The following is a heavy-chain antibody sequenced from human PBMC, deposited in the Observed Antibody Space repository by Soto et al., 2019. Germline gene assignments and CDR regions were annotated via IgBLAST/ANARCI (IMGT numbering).Heavy chain of an antibody. Sequence: SETLSLTCTVSGGSITGDYWSWIRRPPGKGLEWIGQIHYSGSTSYNPSLKSRVTISVDTSKNQFSLRLNSMTAADTAVYYCARGVPLAVAGTMGALEWFDPWGQGTLVTVSS. CDR1: GGSITGDY. D-gene: IGHD6-19*01. V-gene: IGHV4-59*12. CDR2: IHYSGST. CDR3: ARGVPLAVAGTMGALEWFDP. J-gene: IGHJ5*02.